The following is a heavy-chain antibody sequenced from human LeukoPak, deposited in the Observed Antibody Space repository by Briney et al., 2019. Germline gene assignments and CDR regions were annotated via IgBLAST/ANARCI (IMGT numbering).Heavy chain of an antibody. V-gene: IGHV4-59*12. CDR3: ARGSGGGSGSYYRDYYYGMDV. J-gene: IGHJ6*02. CDR2: IYYSGST. D-gene: IGHD3-10*01. CDR1: GGSISSYY. Sequence: SETLSLTCTVSGGSISSYYWSWIRQPPGKGLEWIGCIYYSGSTNYNPSLKSRVTMSVDTSKNQFSLKLNSVTAADTAVYYCARGSGGGSGSYYRDYYYGMDVWGPGTTVTVS.